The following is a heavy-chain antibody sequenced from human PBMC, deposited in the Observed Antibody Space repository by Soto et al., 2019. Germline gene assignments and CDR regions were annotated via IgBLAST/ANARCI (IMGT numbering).Heavy chain of an antibody. CDR3: ARLTDILTGFDY. Sequence: SDTLSLTCTVSGGSISSYYWSWIRQPPGKGLEWIRYIYYSGSTNYNPSLKSRVTISVDTSKSQFSLKLSSVTAADTAVYYCARLTDILTGFDYWGQGTLVTVSS. J-gene: IGHJ4*02. V-gene: IGHV4-59*07. CDR2: IYYSGST. CDR1: GGSISSYY. D-gene: IGHD3-9*01.